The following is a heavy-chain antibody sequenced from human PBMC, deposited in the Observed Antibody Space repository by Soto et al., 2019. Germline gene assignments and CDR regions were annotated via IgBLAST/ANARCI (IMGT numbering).Heavy chain of an antibody. V-gene: IGHV3-23*01. CDR3: LKYHHDGWYGSFDF. D-gene: IGHD6-19*01. CDR2: ISGSGSST. Sequence: GGSLRLSCAASGFTFSIYAMSWVRQAPGKGLEWVSSISGSGSSTYNADSVKGRFTFSRDNSKNTLYLQMNSLRTDDTAVYYCLKYHHDGWYGSFDFWGQGTLVTVSS. CDR1: GFTFSIYA. J-gene: IGHJ4*02.